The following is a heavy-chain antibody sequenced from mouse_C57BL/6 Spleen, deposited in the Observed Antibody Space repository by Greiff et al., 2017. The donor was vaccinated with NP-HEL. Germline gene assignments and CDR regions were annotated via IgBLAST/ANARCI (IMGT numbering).Heavy chain of an antibody. CDR1: GFTFSSYA. V-gene: IGHV5-4*01. CDR3: ARERGYMSKGWFAY. D-gene: IGHD1-3*01. J-gene: IGHJ3*01. Sequence: EVNVVESGGGLVKPGGSLKLSCAASGFTFSSYAMSWVRQTPEKRLEWVATISDGGSYTYYPDNVKGRFTISRDNAKNNLYLQMSHLKSEDTAMYYCARERGYMSKGWFAYWGQGTLVTVSA. CDR2: ISDGGSYT.